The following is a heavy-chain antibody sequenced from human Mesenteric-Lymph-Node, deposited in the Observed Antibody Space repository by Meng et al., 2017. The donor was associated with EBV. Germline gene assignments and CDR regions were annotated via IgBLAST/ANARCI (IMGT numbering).Heavy chain of an antibody. CDR1: GYTLTANY. D-gene: IGHD2-15*01. J-gene: IGHJ5*02. Sequence: QGQLVKSGAEVKKPGGSVKVSCKASGYTLTANYMHWVRQAPGQGFEWMGIVNPSVGRASYAQKFQGRVTMTGDTSTATAYMEISSLKSDDTAVYYCARVDCSGGSCYPDTWGQGTLVTVSS. CDR2: VNPSVGRA. CDR3: ARVDCSGGSCYPDT. V-gene: IGHV1-46*01.